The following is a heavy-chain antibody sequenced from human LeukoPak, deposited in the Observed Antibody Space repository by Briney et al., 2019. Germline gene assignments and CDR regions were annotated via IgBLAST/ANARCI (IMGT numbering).Heavy chain of an antibody. CDR1: GFTFSDYY. J-gene: IGHJ4*01. CDR3: STEPRSLLY. Sequence: GGSLRLSCAASGFTFSDYYMSWIRQAPGKGLEWVSYISSGSSTIYYADSVKGRFTISRDNAKNSLYLQLNSLRPEDTALYYCSTEPRSLLYWGHGTLVTVSS. D-gene: IGHD4-17*01. CDR2: ISSGSSTI. V-gene: IGHV3-11*01.